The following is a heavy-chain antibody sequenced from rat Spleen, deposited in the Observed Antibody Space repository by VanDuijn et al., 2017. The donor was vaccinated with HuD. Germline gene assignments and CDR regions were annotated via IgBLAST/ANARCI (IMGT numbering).Heavy chain of an antibody. CDR3: ARGYYGSNPDNWFAY. J-gene: IGHJ3*01. CDR2: IIYDGSST. Sequence: EVQLVESDGGLVQPGRSLKLSCAASGFTFSNYDMAWVRQAPLKGLEWVATIIYDGSSTYYRDSVKGRFTISRDNTENTLHLQMDSLRSEDSATYYCARGYYGSNPDNWFAYWGQGTLVTVSS. D-gene: IGHD1-7*01. CDR1: GFTFSNYD. V-gene: IGHV5-29*01.